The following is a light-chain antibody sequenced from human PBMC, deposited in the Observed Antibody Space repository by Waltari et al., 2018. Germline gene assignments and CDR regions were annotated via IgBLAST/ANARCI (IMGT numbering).Light chain of an antibody. Sequence: QSALTQPASVSGSPGQSITIPCTGTASDVGVFNLVSWYQQNTGKAPKLVIYEATKRPSGISNRFSGSKSGNTASLTISGLQDEDEATYHCCSNAGSSVWIFGGGTKLTVL. CDR3: CSNAGSSVWI. V-gene: IGLV2-23*01. CDR1: ASDVGVFNL. J-gene: IGLJ2*01. CDR2: EAT.